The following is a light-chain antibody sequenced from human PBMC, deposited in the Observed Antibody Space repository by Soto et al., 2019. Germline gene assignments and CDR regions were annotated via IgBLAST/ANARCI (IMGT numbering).Light chain of an antibody. CDR2: LNSDGSH. CDR3: QTWGSGIRVV. CDR1: SGHSSYA. Sequence: QAVLTQSPSASASLGASVKLTCTLSSGHSSYAIAWHQQQPEKGPRYLMTLNSDGSHSKGDGIPDRFSGSSSGAERYLTISSLQSEDEADYYCQTWGSGIRVVFGGGTKLTVL. V-gene: IGLV4-69*01. J-gene: IGLJ2*01.